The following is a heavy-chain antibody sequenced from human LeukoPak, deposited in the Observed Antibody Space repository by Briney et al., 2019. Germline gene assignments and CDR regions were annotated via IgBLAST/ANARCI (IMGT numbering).Heavy chain of an antibody. CDR2: INWNGGST. V-gene: IGHV3-20*04. CDR1: GFTFDDYG. Sequence: PGGSLRLSCAASGFTFDDYGMSWVRQAPGKGLEWVSGINWNGGSTGYADSVKGRFTISRDSAKNSLYLQMDSLRVEDTAVYYCARGWASEAFDYWGQGTLVTVSS. J-gene: IGHJ4*02. D-gene: IGHD3-16*01. CDR3: ARGWASEAFDY.